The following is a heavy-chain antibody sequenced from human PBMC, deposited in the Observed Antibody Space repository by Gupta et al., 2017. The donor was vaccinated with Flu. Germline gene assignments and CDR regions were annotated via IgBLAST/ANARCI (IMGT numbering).Heavy chain of an antibody. CDR3: ARGLAAVVDTSYQYYGMDV. D-gene: IGHD3-22*01. CDR2: VNYGGAT. Sequence: QVQLQQWGASLLTPSDTLSLTCAVNGGSLSGYFWNWITQPPGKGLEWLGEVNYGGATNDNPSLKSRISISVDTSKSQLSLKLRSVTAADAAVYFCARGLAAVVDTSYQYYGMDVWGQGTTVTVS. V-gene: IGHV4-34*02. J-gene: IGHJ6*02. CDR1: GGSLSGYF.